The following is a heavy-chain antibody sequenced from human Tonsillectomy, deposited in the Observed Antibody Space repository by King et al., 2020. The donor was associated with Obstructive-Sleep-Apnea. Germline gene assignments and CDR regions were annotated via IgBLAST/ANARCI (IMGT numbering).Heavy chain of an antibody. J-gene: IGHJ4*02. CDR1: GFTFSRYA. Sequence: VQLVESGGGLVQPGGSLRLSCAASGFTFSRYAMSWVRQAPGKGLEWVSAIRGCGVSTYYADSVRGRFTISRDNSKNPLYLQSNSLRAEDTAVYYGAKDQEGGYSYGSLDYWGQGTLVTVSS. D-gene: IGHD5-18*01. CDR2: IRGCGVST. CDR3: AKDQEGGYSYGSLDY. V-gene: IGHV3-23*04.